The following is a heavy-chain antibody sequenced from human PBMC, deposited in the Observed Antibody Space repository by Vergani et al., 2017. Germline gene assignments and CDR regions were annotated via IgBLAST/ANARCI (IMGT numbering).Heavy chain of an antibody. D-gene: IGHD6-19*01. Sequence: EVPLVQSGAVVPTPGPSLTLSSPLSLSLFPXSSILSVPHIPPTPLLCMLIIYPGDSDTRYSPSFEGQLTISVDKSISTAYLQWRSLEASDTAMYYCARLPGYTGGWYGLGYFDYWGQGTLVTVSS. V-gene: IGHV5-51*03. CDR2: IYPGDSDT. CDR3: ARLPGYTGGWYGLGYFDY. CDR1: LSLFPXSS. J-gene: IGHJ4*02.